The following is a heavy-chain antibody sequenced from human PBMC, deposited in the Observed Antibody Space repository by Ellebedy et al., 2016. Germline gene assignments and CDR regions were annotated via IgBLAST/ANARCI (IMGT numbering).Heavy chain of an antibody. CDR2: VYESRTT. D-gene: IGHD3-9*01. CDR1: GGSITTRTYY. Sequence: SETLSLTCTVSGGSITTRTYYWAWVRQSPGKGREWSGLVYESRTTYYNPSLQSRVTVPIATSNNLFSLKLRSLTAADTAVYYCARVTKIDFLRPNDALDIWGQGTMVTVSP. J-gene: IGHJ3*02. V-gene: IGHV4-39*07. CDR3: ARVTKIDFLRPNDALDI.